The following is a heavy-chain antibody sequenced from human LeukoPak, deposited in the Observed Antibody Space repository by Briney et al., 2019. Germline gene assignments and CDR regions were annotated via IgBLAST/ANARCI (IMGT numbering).Heavy chain of an antibody. Sequence: SETLSLTCTVSGGSISSSKYYWGWIRQPPGKGLEWIGTIFNSGSTHYNPSLKSRVTISVDTSKNQFSLKLSSVTAADTAVYYCARVERGSVYYYYMDVWGKGTTVTVSS. CDR1: GGSISSSKYY. CDR3: ARVERGSVYYYYMDV. CDR2: IFNSGST. V-gene: IGHV4-39*07. J-gene: IGHJ6*03. D-gene: IGHD1-1*01.